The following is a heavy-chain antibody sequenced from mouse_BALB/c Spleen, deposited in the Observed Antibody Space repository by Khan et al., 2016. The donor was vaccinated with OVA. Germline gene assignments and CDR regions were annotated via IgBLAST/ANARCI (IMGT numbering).Heavy chain of an antibody. CDR2: IWSGGST. CDR1: GFSLTSYG. CDR3: ARRGYSVSSGFPY. D-gene: IGHD1-1*01. V-gene: IGHV2-2*02. J-gene: IGHJ3*01. Sequence: QVQLQQSGPGLVQPSQSLSITCTVSGFSLTSYGVHWVRQSPGKGLEWLGVIWSGGSTDYNAACISRLSISKDNYKSQVFFKKNSLQDNDTAIYYCARRGYSVSSGFPYWGQGTLVTVSA.